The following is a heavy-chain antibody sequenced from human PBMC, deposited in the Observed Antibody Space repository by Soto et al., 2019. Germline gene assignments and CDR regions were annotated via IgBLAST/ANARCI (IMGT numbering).Heavy chain of an antibody. CDR2: ISYDGSNT. CDR3: ARDLGMLLTYYCYGMDV. V-gene: IGHV3-30-3*01. CDR1: GFTFSRFS. J-gene: IGHJ6*02. D-gene: IGHD3-10*02. Sequence: PGGSLRLSCAASGFTFSRFSMHWVRQAPGKGLAWVAVISYDGSNTHYAESVKGRFNISRDDSKNTVYLQMNNLRGEDSAVYYCARDLGMLLTYYCYGMDVWGQGTTVTVSS.